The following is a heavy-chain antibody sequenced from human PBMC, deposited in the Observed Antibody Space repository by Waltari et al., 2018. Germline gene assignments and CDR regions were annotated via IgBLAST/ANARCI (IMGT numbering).Heavy chain of an antibody. Sequence: EVQLVESGGGLVQPGGSLRLSCVASGLTVSSNYMSWVRQAPGKGREWVSVIYSGGRTFYAASGKGRFTISRDNAKEALYLRMSSLRAEDTAVDFCASCSRSSCYQGGFDYWGQGTLVTFTS. V-gene: IGHV3-53*01. J-gene: IGHJ4*02. CDR2: IYSGGRT. CDR3: ASCSRSSCYQGGFDY. CDR1: GLTVSSNY. D-gene: IGHD2-2*01.